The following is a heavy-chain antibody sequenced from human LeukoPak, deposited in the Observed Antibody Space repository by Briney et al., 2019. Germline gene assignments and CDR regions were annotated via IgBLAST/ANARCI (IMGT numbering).Heavy chain of an antibody. Sequence: GGSLRLSCAASGFTFSSYAMHWVRQAPGKGLEWVAVISYDGSNKYYADSVKGRFTISRDNAKNSLYLQMNSLRAEDTAVYYSARDRFSGSYPLVYWGQGTLVTVSS. V-gene: IGHV3-30*04. J-gene: IGHJ4*02. D-gene: IGHD1-26*01. CDR1: GFTFSSYA. CDR2: ISYDGSNK. CDR3: ARDRFSGSYPLVY.